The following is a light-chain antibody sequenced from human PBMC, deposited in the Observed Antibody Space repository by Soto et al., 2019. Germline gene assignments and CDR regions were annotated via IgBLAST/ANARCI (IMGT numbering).Light chain of an antibody. Sequence: QPALTQPPSASGSPGQSVTISCTATSGDVGGYNYVSWYQQHPGKAPKLMIYEVSKRPSGVPDRFSGSKSGNTASLTVSGLQAEDEADYYCSSYAGSNNYVFGTGTKLTVL. V-gene: IGLV2-8*01. CDR2: EVS. J-gene: IGLJ1*01. CDR3: SSYAGSNNYV. CDR1: SGDVGGYNY.